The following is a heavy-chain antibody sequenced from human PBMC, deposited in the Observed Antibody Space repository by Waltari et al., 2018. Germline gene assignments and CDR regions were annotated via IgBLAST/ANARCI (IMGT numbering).Heavy chain of an antibody. CDR1: AFPFSNSW. CDR3: MRPLRSVSADC. CDR2: ISPDGSQN. V-gene: IGHV3-7*04. J-gene: IGHJ4*02. Sequence: VQLVESGGRMVQPEGSLRLTCEASAFPFSNSWMAWVRQVPEKGLEWVANISPDGSQNQYVDSLQGRFTVSRDNSKNLLFLQMNGLRVEDTAIDYCMRPLRSVSADCWGQGTLVTVSS.